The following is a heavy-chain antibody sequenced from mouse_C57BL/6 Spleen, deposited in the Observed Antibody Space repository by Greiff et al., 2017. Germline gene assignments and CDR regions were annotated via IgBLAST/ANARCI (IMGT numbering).Heavy chain of an antibody. D-gene: IGHD2-3*01. J-gene: IGHJ4*01. V-gene: IGHV5-16*01. CDR3: ARDAPYDLYAMDY. CDR1: GFTFSDYY. CDR2: INYDGSST. Sequence: EVKVVESEGGLVQPGSSMKLSCTASGFTFSDYYVAWVRQVPEKGLEWVANINYDGSSTYYLDSLKSRFIISRDNAKNILYLQMSSLKSEDTATYYCARDAPYDLYAMDYWGQGTSVTVSS.